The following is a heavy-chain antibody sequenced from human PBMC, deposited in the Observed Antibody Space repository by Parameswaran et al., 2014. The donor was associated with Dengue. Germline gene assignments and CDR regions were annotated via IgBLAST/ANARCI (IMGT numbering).Heavy chain of an antibody. CDR3: ARGAAAFLQTIGP. D-gene: IGHD6-13*01. V-gene: IGHV3-48*03. J-gene: IGHJ5*02. Sequence: KWIRQPPGKGLEWVSYISSSGSTIYYADSVKGRFTISRDNAKNSLYLQMNSLRAEDTAVYYCARGAAAFLQTIGPWGQGTLVTVSS. CDR2: ISSSGSTI.